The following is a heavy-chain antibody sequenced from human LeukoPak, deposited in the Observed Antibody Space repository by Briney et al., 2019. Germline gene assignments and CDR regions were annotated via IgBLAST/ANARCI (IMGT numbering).Heavy chain of an antibody. Sequence: SETLSLTCIVSVGSISSTTYYWAWIRQPPGMGLEWIGSVYYGETTYYNPSLESRVTISVDTSKNQFSLRLNSVTAADTAVYYCARHEASYFYYYMDVWGAGTTVIVSS. V-gene: IGHV4-39*01. CDR2: VYYGETT. CDR1: VGSISSTTYY. J-gene: IGHJ6*03. CDR3: ARHEASYFYYYMDV.